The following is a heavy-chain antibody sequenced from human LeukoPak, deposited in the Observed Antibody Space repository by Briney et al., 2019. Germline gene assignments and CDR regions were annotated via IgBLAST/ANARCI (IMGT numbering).Heavy chain of an antibody. Sequence: GGSLRLSCAASRFTFSSYSMSWVRQAPGKGLEWVANIKQDGSEKYYVDSVKGRFTISRDNAKNSLYLQMNSLRAEDTAVYYCARVAMVRGVVYYYYYMDVWGKGTTVTISS. CDR2: IKQDGSEK. V-gene: IGHV3-7*01. D-gene: IGHD3-10*01. CDR1: RFTFSSYS. J-gene: IGHJ6*03. CDR3: ARVAMVRGVVYYYYYMDV.